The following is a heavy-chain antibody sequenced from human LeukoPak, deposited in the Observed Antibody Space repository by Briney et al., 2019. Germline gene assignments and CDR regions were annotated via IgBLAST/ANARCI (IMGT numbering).Heavy chain of an antibody. CDR2: INPNSGGT. D-gene: IGHD6-6*01. CDR1: GYTFTGYY. Sequence: ASVKVSCKASGYTFTGYYMHWVRQAPGQGLEWMGRINPNSGGTNYAQKFQGRVTMTRDTSISTAYMELSRLRSDDTAVYYCARDRDGYSSSRYYYGMDVWGQGTTVTVSS. V-gene: IGHV1-2*06. CDR3: ARDRDGYSSSRYYYGMDV. J-gene: IGHJ6*02.